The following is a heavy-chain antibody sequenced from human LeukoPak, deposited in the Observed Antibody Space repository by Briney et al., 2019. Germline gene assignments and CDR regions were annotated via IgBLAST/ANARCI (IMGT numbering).Heavy chain of an antibody. CDR1: GYTFTSYD. V-gene: IGHV1-8*01. Sequence: ASVKVSCKASGYTFTSYDINWVRQATGQGLEWMEWMNPNSGNTGYAQKFQGRVTMTRNTSISTAYMELSSLRSEDTAVYYCARGSSRDTAMVTVPWGQGTLVTVSS. CDR3: ARGSSRDTAMVTVP. CDR2: MNPNSGNT. J-gene: IGHJ5*02. D-gene: IGHD5-18*01.